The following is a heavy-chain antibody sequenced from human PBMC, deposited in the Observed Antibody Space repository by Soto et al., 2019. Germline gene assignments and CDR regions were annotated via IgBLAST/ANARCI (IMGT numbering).Heavy chain of an antibody. D-gene: IGHD2-15*01. V-gene: IGHV1-3*04. CDR3: ARAGDACSGGNRYLIDY. CDR2: INTGQGNT. J-gene: IGHJ4*03. Sequence: GASVKVSCKASGYTFTSYAMHWVRQAPGQRLEWMGWINTGQGNTKYSQKFQGRVTITSDTSASTAYMDLSCLRSEDTAMNFCARAGDACSGGNRYLIDYWGRESLGAVSS. CDR1: GYTFTSYA.